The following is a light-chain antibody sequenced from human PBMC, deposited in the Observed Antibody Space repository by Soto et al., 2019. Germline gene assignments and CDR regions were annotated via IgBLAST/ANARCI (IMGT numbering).Light chain of an antibody. V-gene: IGKV3-20*01. CDR1: HVVSRRN. Sequence: EIVLPQSPGTLSLSAGAGAPLLCRDSHVVSRRNLAWCQQKPGQAPRRLIYHSPNRANGVPARSSASGSGTEFTLTLTSLQSEDFAVYYCQQYGSSGTFGQGTKVDIK. CDR2: HSP. CDR3: QQYGSSGT. J-gene: IGKJ1*01.